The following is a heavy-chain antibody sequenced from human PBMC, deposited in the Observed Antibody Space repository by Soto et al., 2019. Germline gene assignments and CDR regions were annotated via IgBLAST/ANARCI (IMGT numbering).Heavy chain of an antibody. CDR1: GYSFTSYW. D-gene: IGHD6-6*01. CDR2: IYPGDSDT. V-gene: IGHV5-51*01. CDR3: ERHFPGSSSASDAYGYYGLDV. J-gene: IGHJ6*02. Sequence: GEPLKISCKGSGYSFTSYWIGWVRQMPGKGLEWMGIIYPGDSDTRYSPSFQGQVTISADKSISTAYLQWSRLKASDTAMYYCERHFPGSSSASDAYGYYGLDVWGQGTTVTV.